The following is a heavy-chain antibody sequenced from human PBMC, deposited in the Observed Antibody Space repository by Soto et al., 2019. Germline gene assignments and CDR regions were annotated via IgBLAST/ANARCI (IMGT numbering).Heavy chain of an antibody. CDR2: IYWDDDK. CDR1: GFSLSTSGVG. V-gene: IGHV2-5*02. J-gene: IGHJ4*02. D-gene: IGHD3-3*01. CDR3: AHRKWSGYYQYYFDY. Sequence: SGPTLVNPTQTLALTCTFSGFSLSTSGVGVGWIRQPPGKALEWLALIYWDDDKRYSPSLKSRLTITKDTSKNQVVLTMANMDPVDTATYYCAHRKWSGYYQYYFDYWGQGTLVTSPQ.